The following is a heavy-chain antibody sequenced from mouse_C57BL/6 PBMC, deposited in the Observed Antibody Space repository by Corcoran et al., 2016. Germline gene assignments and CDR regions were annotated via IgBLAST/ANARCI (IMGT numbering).Heavy chain of an antibody. D-gene: IGHD1-2*01. V-gene: IGHV8-5*01. CDR2: IWWNDDK. Sequence: QVTLQESGPGILQPSQTLSLTCSFSVFSLSTSNLGIGWIRQPSGKGLEWLAHIWWNDDKYYNPSLKSRLTISKDTSNNQVFLKNTSVDTADTATYYCAQIGCTTAHAWFAYWGQGTLVTVSA. CDR3: AQIGCTTAHAWFAY. CDR1: VFSLSTSNLG. J-gene: IGHJ3*01.